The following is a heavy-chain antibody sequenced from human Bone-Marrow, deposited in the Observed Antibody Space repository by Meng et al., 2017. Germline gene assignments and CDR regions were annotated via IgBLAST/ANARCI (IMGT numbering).Heavy chain of an antibody. CDR1: GYNFPDYY. CDR2: INPKSGDT. J-gene: IGHJ4*02. V-gene: IGHV1-2*06. CDR3: ARDEDISAAGKLFGDY. D-gene: IGHD6-13*01. Sequence: QVQLVQSGAWVKKPGAPVKVLCKPSGYNFPDYYIHWGRRAPGQGLEWMGRINPKSGDTHYAQKFQARVTMTGDTSISTAYMELSGLRSDDTAMYYCARDEDISAAGKLFGDYWGQGTLVTVSS.